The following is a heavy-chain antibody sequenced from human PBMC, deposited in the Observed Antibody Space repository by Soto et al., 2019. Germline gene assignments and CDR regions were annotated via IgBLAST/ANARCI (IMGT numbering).Heavy chain of an antibody. V-gene: IGHV4-39*01. D-gene: IGHD6-6*01. CDR3: ARGLQEYSSSSGRRAGWFDP. CDR1: GGSISSSSYY. CDR2: IYYSGST. J-gene: IGHJ5*02. Sequence: SETLSLTCTVSGGSISSSSYYWGWIRQPPGKGLEWIGSIYYSGSTYYNPSLKSRVTISVDTSKNQFSLKLSSVTAADTAVYYCARGLQEYSSSSGRRAGWFDPWGQGTLVTVSS.